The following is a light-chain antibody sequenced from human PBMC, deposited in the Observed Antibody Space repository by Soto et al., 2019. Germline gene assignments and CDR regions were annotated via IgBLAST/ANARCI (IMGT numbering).Light chain of an antibody. CDR3: QQYISSPIT. V-gene: IGKV1D-16*01. J-gene: IGKJ4*01. CDR1: QGISYW. CDR2: KAS. Sequence: DIQMTQSPSSLSASVGDRVTITCRASQGISYWLAWYQQKPEQAPKSLIYKASTLQSGVPSRFSGSGSGTDFTLTISSLQPEDFATYYCQQYISSPITFGGGTKVEIK.